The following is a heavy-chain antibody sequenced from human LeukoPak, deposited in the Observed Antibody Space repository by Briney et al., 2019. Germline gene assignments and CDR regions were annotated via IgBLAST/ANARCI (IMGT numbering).Heavy chain of an antibody. Sequence: GSLRLSCAASGFTFSGYSMNWVRQAPGKGLEWISYISSSSNGKYYADSVKGRFTISRDNAKNSLYLQMNSLRAEDTAVYYCARTWFGESSLFDYWGQGTLVTVSS. CDR1: GFTFSGYS. D-gene: IGHD3-10*01. J-gene: IGHJ4*02. V-gene: IGHV3-48*04. CDR2: ISSSSNGK. CDR3: ARTWFGESSLFDY.